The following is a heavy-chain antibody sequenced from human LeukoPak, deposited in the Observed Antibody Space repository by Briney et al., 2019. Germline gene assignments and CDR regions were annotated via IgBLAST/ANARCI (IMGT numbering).Heavy chain of an antibody. Sequence: SETLSLTCAVYGGSFSGYYWTWIRQPPGKGLEWIGEINHSGSTNYNPSLKSRVTISVDTSKNQFSLKLSSVTAADTAVYYCARHVITMVRGVPKGKLDYWGQGTLVTVSS. D-gene: IGHD3-10*01. CDR1: GGSFSGYY. CDR2: INHSGST. CDR3: ARHVITMVRGVPKGKLDY. J-gene: IGHJ4*02. V-gene: IGHV4-34*01.